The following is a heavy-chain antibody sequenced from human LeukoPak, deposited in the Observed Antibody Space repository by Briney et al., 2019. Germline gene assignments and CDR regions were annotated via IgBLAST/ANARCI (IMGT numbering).Heavy chain of an antibody. D-gene: IGHD6-13*01. CDR1: GFTLDDYV. CDR2: ISWNSVSI. Sequence: PGGSLRLSCAASGFTLDDYVMHWVRQAPGKGLEWVSGISWNSVSIGYADSVKGRFTIPRDNAKNSLYLQMNSLRAEDTALYYCAKDIGTGGTGWYFDLWGRGTLVTVSS. J-gene: IGHJ2*01. V-gene: IGHV3-9*01. CDR3: AKDIGTGGTGWYFDL.